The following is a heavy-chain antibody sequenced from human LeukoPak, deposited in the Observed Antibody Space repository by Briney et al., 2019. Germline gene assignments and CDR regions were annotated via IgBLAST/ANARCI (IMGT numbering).Heavy chain of an antibody. J-gene: IGHJ4*02. CDR1: GGTFSSYA. D-gene: IGHD3-10*01. CDR3: AKVGFGEPIDY. CDR2: IIPLFGTA. Sequence: ASVTVSCKVSGGTFSSYAISWVRQAPGKGLEWMGEIIPLFGTANYAQKFQGRVTITADKSTSTAYVELSSLRCEDAAVYYCAKVGFGEPIDYWGEGTLVTVSS. V-gene: IGHV1-69*06.